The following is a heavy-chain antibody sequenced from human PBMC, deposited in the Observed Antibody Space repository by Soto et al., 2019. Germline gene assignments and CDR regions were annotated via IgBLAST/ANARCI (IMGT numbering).Heavy chain of an antibody. V-gene: IGHV4-34*01. D-gene: IGHD6-19*01. CDR2: INHSGST. CDR1: GGSFSGYC. J-gene: IGHJ5*02. Sequence: SETLSLTCAAHGGSFSGYCWTWIRQPPGKGLEWIGEINHSGSTSHNPSLKSRVSISLDTSRNQCSLKVRSVTAADTAVYYCAGMAYTSGLRFDPWGPGTLVTVSS. CDR3: AGMAYTSGLRFDP.